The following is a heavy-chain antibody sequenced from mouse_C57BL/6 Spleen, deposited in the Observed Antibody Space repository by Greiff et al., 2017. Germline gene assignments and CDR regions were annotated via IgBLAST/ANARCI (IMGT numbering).Heavy chain of an antibody. D-gene: IGHD4-1*01. V-gene: IGHV1-74*01. Sequence: QVQLQQPGAELVKPGASVKVSCKASGYTFTSYWMHWVKQRPGQGLEWIGRIHPSDSDTNYNQKFKGKATLTVDTSSSTAYMQLSGLTSEDSAVYYGAMGGLAGSHYYAMDYWGQGTSVTVSS. CDR1: GYTFTSYW. CDR2: IHPSDSDT. J-gene: IGHJ4*01. CDR3: AMGGLAGSHYYAMDY.